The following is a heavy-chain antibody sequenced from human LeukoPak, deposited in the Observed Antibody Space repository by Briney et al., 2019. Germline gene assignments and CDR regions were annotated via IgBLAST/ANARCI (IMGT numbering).Heavy chain of an antibody. CDR1: GFTFSDYY. D-gene: IGHD6-6*01. CDR2: IKRDGSEK. CDR3: AREADSGSSGDYFDY. V-gene: IGHV3-7*01. Sequence: GGSLRLSCAASGFTFSDYYMSWIRQAPGKGLEWVANIKRDGSEKYYVDSVKGRFTISRDNAKNSLYLQMSSLRAEDTAVYYCAREADSGSSGDYFDYWGQGTLVTVSS. J-gene: IGHJ4*02.